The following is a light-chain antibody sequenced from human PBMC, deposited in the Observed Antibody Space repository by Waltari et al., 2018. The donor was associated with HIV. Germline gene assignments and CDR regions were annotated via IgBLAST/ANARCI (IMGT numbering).Light chain of an antibody. J-gene: IGKJ4*01. Sequence: DTQMTQSPSSLSASVGARITITCRASQNISNYLRWFQQKSGKAPNLLIYTASTLRDGVPSRFSGRGSWTECTLTISCLQPEDFATYFCQQSDTIPLTFGDGTKVEI. CDR2: TAS. V-gene: IGKV1-39*01. CDR1: QNISNY. CDR3: QQSDTIPLT.